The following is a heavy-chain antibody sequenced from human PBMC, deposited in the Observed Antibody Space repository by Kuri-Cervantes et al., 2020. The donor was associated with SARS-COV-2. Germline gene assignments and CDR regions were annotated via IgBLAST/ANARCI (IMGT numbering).Heavy chain of an antibody. CDR2: ISSSGSTI. Sequence: GESLKISCTTSGSIFSDYYMTWIRQAPGKGLEWVSYISSSGSTIYYADSVKGRFTISRDNAKNSLYLQMNSLRAEDTAVYYCARDRVGLDYWGQGTLVTVSS. V-gene: IGHV3-11*04. CDR1: GSIFSDYY. CDR3: ARDRVGLDY. J-gene: IGHJ4*02. D-gene: IGHD1-26*01.